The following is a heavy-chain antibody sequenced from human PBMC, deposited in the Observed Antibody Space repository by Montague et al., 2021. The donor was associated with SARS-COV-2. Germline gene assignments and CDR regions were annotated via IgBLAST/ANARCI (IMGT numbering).Heavy chain of an antibody. V-gene: IGHV3-7*01. J-gene: IGHJ5*02. Sequence: SLRLSCAASGFTFSTHWMSWARQAPGKGLEWLANLNQDGSRTYYVDSVKGRFIISRDNAENSLFLQMDSLRAEDTAVYYCARDHYMSLAPWGQGTLVIVSP. D-gene: IGHD2-2*02. CDR2: LNQDGSRT. CDR1: GFTFSTHW. CDR3: ARDHYMSLAP.